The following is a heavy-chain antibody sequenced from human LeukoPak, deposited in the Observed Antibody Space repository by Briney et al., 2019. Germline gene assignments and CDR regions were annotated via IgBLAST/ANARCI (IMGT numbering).Heavy chain of an antibody. CDR3: ASEPYYYDSSGYTPGGY. D-gene: IGHD3-22*01. CDR2: IRYDGSNK. CDR1: GFTFSSYG. J-gene: IGHJ4*02. Sequence: GGSLTLSCAASGFTFSSYGMHWVRQAPGKGLEWVAFIRYDGSNKYYEDSAQGRFTISRDNSKNTLYLQMNSLRAEDTAVYYCASEPYYYDSSGYTPGGYWGQGTLVTVSS. V-gene: IGHV3-30*02.